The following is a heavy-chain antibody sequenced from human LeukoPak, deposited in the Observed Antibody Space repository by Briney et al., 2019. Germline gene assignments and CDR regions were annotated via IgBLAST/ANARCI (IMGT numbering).Heavy chain of an antibody. V-gene: IGHV3-30*02. CDR2: IRNDGSNK. Sequence: GESLTLSCAVSGLTFSTYGMHWVRQAPGRVREWVAFIRNDGSNKYYADFVKGRFTISRDNSKNTLYLQMNSLRAGDTSVYYCARGGGYQLLFDYWGQGTLVTVSS. CDR1: GLTFSTYG. J-gene: IGHJ4*02. D-gene: IGHD2-2*01. CDR3: ARGGGYQLLFDY.